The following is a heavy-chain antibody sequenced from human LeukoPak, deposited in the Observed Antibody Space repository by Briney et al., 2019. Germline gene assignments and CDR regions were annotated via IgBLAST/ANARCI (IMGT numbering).Heavy chain of an antibody. CDR2: ISGSGGST. Sequence: GGSLRLSCAASGFAFSSYAMSWVRQAPGKGLEWVSVISGSGGSTYYADSVKGRFSISRDNSKNTLYLQMNSLRAEDTAIYYCAKDTYYDILTGADAFDIWGQGAMVTVSS. J-gene: IGHJ3*02. D-gene: IGHD3-9*01. V-gene: IGHV3-23*01. CDR1: GFAFSSYA. CDR3: AKDTYYDILTGADAFDI.